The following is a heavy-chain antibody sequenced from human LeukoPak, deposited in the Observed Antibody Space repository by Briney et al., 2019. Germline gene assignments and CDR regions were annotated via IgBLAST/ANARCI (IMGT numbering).Heavy chain of an antibody. CDR1: GGTFSSYA. CDR2: IIPIFGTA. V-gene: IGHV1-69*05. CDR3: ARAGFGAARRCWFDP. D-gene: IGHD6-6*01. Sequence: GASVKVSCKASGGTFSSYAISWVRQAPGQGLEWMGGIIPIFGTANYAQKFQGRVTMTRDTSTSTVYMELSSLRSEDTAVYYCARAGFGAARRCWFDPWGQGTLVTVSS. J-gene: IGHJ5*02.